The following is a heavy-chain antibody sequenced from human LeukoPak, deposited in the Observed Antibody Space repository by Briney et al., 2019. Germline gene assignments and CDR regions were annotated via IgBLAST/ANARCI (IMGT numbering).Heavy chain of an antibody. CDR3: AIISSH. CDR2: IRYDGSTK. Sequence: GSLRLSCAASGFTFSSYAMSWVRQAPGKGLEWVAFIRYDGSTKYYADSVKGRFTISRDNSRNTLYLEMNSLRADDTAVYYCAIISSHWGQGTLVTVSS. D-gene: IGHD3-3*02. J-gene: IGHJ4*02. V-gene: IGHV3-30*02. CDR1: GFTFSSYA.